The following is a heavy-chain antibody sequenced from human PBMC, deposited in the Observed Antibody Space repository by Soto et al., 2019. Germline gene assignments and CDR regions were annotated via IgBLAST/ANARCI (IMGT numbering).Heavy chain of an antibody. CDR2: IYYSGST. CDR1: GGSISSSSYY. Sequence: SETLSLTCTVSGGSISSSSYYWGWIRQPPGKGLEWIGNIYYSGSTYYNPSLKSRVTISVDTSKNQFSLKLSSVTAADTAVYYCARGRSDPFDYWGQGTLVTVSS. V-gene: IGHV4-39*01. D-gene: IGHD2-21*02. J-gene: IGHJ4*02. CDR3: ARGRSDPFDY.